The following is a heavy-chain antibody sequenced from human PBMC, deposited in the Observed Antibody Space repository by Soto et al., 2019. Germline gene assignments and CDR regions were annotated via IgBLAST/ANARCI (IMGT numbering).Heavy chain of an antibody. Sequence: EVQLVESGGGLVKPGGSVRLSCAASGFTFSNAWMSWVRQAPGKGLEWVGRIKSKSAGGTTEYDAPVKDRFTISRDDSKNTLYLQMNSRKIEYTAVYYCARGHRSSGKIFDSWGQGTLVTVSS. CDR1: GFTFSNAW. D-gene: IGHD3-22*01. V-gene: IGHV3-15*01. CDR3: ARGHRSSGKIFDS. J-gene: IGHJ4*02. CDR2: IKSKSAGGTT.